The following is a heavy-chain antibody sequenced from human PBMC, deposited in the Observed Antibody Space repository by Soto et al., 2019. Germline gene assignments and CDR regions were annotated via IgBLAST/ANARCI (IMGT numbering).Heavy chain of an antibody. CDR3: ARTYYYDSSGYYRGIRYFQH. V-gene: IGHV4-39*07. J-gene: IGHJ1*01. CDR2: INYSGST. CDR1: GGSISSSSYY. D-gene: IGHD3-22*01. Sequence: PSETLSLTCTVSGGSISSSSYYWGWIRQPPGKGLEWIGKINYSGSTNYNPSLKSRVTISVDTSKNQFSLKLSSVTAADTAVYYCARTYYYDSSGYYRGIRYFQHWGQGTLVTVSS.